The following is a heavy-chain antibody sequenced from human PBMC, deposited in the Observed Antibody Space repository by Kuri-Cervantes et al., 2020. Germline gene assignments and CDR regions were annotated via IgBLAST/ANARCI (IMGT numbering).Heavy chain of an antibody. CDR1: GVTVSTSY. Sequence: GESLKISCATSGVTVSTSYMSWVRQAPGKGLEWVSVIYSDGNIYYADSVKGRFTISRDNSKNTLYLQMNSLRAEDTAVYYCAKDRLYGMDVWGQGTTVTVSS. J-gene: IGHJ6*02. V-gene: IGHV3-53*01. CDR3: AKDRLYGMDV. CDR2: IYSDGNI.